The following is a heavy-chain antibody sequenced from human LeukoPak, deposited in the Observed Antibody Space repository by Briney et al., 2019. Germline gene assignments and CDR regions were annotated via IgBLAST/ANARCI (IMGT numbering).Heavy chain of an antibody. CDR2: IYTSGTS. Sequence: SESLSLTCTVSGASISSYYWSWIRQVAGKGLEWIGRIYTSGTSDYNPSLKSRVTMSVDTSKTQFSLELRSATAADTAVYFCARGSGYVDYWGQGTLGTVSS. D-gene: IGHD3-10*01. V-gene: IGHV4-4*07. CDR3: ARGSGYVDY. CDR1: GASISSYY. J-gene: IGHJ4*02.